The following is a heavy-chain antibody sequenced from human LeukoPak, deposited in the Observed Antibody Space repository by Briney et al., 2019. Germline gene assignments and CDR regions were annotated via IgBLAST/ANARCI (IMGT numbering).Heavy chain of an antibody. CDR3: ARSRSRPLLPPLPKSQYYFDY. J-gene: IGHJ4*02. Sequence: PSETLSLTCAVYGGSFSDYYWSCIRQPPGKGLEWIGEINQIGSTNYNPSLKSRVTISVDTSKNQFSLKLRSVTAADTAVYYCARSRSRPLLPPLPKSQYYFDYWGQGTLVTVSS. D-gene: IGHD2-21*01. CDR2: INQIGST. CDR1: GGSFSDYY. V-gene: IGHV4-34*01.